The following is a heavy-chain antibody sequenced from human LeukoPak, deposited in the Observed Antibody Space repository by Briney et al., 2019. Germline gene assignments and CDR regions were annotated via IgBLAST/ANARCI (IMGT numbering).Heavy chain of an antibody. CDR3: ARDRGILGVDL. CDR1: GVSISGYY. Sequence: SETLSLTCTVSGVSISGYYWIWIRQSPGRGLEFIGNIYYTGSSTYNPSLKSRVSISLDTSKNQFSLKLTSVTALDTAVYFCARDRGILGVDLWGQGTLVTVSS. V-gene: IGHV4-59*01. CDR2: IYYTGSS. J-gene: IGHJ5*02. D-gene: IGHD3-16*01.